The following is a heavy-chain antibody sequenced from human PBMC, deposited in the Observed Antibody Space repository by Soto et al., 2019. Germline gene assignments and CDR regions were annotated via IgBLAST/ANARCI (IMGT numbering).Heavy chain of an antibody. CDR2: IYYSGST. V-gene: IGHV4-59*12. D-gene: IGHD4-17*01. J-gene: IGHJ4*02. Sequence: RILKTPGKGLEWIGYIYYSGSTNYNPSLKSRVTISVDNSKNTLYLQMNSLRAKDTAVYYCAKEVEPIGLPLFDSWGQGTQVTVSS. CDR3: AKEVEPIGLPLFDS.